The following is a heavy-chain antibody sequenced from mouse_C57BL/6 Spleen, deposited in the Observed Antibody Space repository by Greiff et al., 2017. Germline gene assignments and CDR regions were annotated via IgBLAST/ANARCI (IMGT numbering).Heavy chain of an antibody. J-gene: IGHJ3*01. CDR1: GYAFSSSW. D-gene: IGHD2-2*01. Sequence: QVQLQESGPELVKPGASVKISCKASGYAFSSSWMNWVKQRPGKGLEWIGRIYPGDGDTNYNGKFKGKATLTADKSSSTAYMQLSSLTSEDSAVYFCARGGYDVWFAYWGQGTLVTVSA. CDR2: IYPGDGDT. CDR3: ARGGYDVWFAY. V-gene: IGHV1-82*01.